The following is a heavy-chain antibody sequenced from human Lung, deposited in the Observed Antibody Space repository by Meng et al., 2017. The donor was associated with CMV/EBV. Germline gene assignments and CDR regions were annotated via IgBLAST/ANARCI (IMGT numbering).Heavy chain of an antibody. J-gene: IGHJ6*02. D-gene: IGHD1-26*01. V-gene: IGHV1-69*13. CDR3: ATAIPSSQSSGQFSWPYYYYHNGMDV. CDR1: ADIFCSHV. CDR2: IVRSFRAA. Sequence: SVXVFXYASADIFCSHVSSRVRRAPGQGLVWWGGIVRSFRAAKYEQKFQGRLTIISDHSTNTAYMELCTLRSDDTAVYFCATAIPSSQSSGQFSWPYYYYHNGMDVWXQGTXVTVAS.